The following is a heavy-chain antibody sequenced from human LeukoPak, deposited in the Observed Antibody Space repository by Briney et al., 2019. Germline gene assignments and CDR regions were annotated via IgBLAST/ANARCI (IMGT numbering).Heavy chain of an antibody. D-gene: IGHD6-13*01. CDR2: ISGGGDST. CDR3: AKGAYGAAATFWYFDY. J-gene: IGHJ4*02. CDR1: GFTFDDYA. V-gene: IGHV3-43*02. Sequence: GGSLRLSCAASGFTFDDYAMHWLRQAPGKGLEWVSLISGGGDSTYYADSVKGRFTISRDNSKNSLYLQMNSLRTEDTALYYCAKGAYGAAATFWYFDYWGQGTLVTVSS.